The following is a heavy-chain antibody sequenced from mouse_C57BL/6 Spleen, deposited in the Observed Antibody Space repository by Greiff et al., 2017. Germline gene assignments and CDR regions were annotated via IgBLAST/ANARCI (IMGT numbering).Heavy chain of an antibody. D-gene: IGHD4-1*01. Sequence: QVQLKQPGAELVKPGASVKLSCKASGYTFTSYWMHWVKQRPGQGLEWIGMINPNSGSTNYNEKFKSKATLTVDKSSSTAYMQLSSLTSEDSAVYYCAREGLTGIFAYWGQGTLVTVSA. V-gene: IGHV1-64*01. CDR1: GYTFTSYW. CDR2: INPNSGST. J-gene: IGHJ3*01. CDR3: AREGLTGIFAY.